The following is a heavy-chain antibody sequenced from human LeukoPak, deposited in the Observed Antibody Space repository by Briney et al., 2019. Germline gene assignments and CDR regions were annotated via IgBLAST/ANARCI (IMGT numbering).Heavy chain of an antibody. CDR2: ISSTGTYI. CDR3: AREPTAMIL. Sequence: PGGSLRLSCAASGFTFSSYSMNWVRQTPGKGLEWVSSISSTGTYIYYADSVKGRFTISRDNAKNSLYLQMNSLRAEDTAVYYCAREPTAMILWGQGTLVTVSS. J-gene: IGHJ4*02. V-gene: IGHV3-21*01. CDR1: GFTFSSYS. D-gene: IGHD5-18*01.